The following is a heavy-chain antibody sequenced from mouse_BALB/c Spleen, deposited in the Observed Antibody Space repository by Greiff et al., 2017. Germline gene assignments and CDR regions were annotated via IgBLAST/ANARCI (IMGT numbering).Heavy chain of an antibody. CDR1: GYPFSRYW. V-gene: IGHV1-9*01. Sequence: QVPLQQSGAELMKPGASVKISCKATGYPFSRYWIEWVKQRPGHGLEWIGEILPGSGSTNYNEKFKGKATFTADTSSNTAYMQLSSLTSEDSAVYYCASGNYPYYAMDYWGQGTSVTVSS. D-gene: IGHD2-1*01. CDR3: ASGNYPYYAMDY. J-gene: IGHJ4*01. CDR2: ILPGSGST.